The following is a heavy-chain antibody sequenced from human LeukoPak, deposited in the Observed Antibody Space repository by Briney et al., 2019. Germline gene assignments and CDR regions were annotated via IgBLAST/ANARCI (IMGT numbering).Heavy chain of an antibody. CDR3: ATGSVNKNYYGDAFGI. CDR1: GYTLTELS. V-gene: IGHV1-24*01. D-gene: IGHD1-26*01. CDR2: FDPEDGET. Sequence: ASVKVSCKVSGYTLTELSMHWVRQAPGKGREWMGGFDPEDGETIYAQKFQGRVTMTEDTSTDTAYMELSSLRSEDTAVYYCATGSVNKNYYGDAFGIWGQGTMVTVSS. J-gene: IGHJ3*02.